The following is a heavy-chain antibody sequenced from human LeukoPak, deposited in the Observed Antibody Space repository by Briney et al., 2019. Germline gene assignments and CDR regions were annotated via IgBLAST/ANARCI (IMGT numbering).Heavy chain of an antibody. CDR1: GYTFTGYY. Sequence: VKVSCKASGYTFTGYYMHWVRQAPGQGLEWMGWINPNSGGTNYAQKFQGRVTMTRDTSISTAYMELSRLRSDDTAVYYCAREVVAARKGFDPWGQGTLVTVSS. J-gene: IGHJ5*02. CDR2: INPNSGGT. V-gene: IGHV1-2*02. CDR3: AREVVAARKGFDP. D-gene: IGHD2-15*01.